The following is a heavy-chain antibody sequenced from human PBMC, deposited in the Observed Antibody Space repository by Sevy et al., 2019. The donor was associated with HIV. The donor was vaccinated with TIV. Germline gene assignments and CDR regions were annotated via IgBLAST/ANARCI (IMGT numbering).Heavy chain of an antibody. CDR2: IYYSGST. Sequence: SETLSLTCTVSGGSISSYYWSWIRQPPGKGLEWIGYIYYSGSTNYNPSLKSRVTISVDTSKNQFSLKLSSVTAADTAVYYCARSYYDSSGYPFYYYYYGMDVWGQGTTVTVSS. V-gene: IGHV4-59*01. J-gene: IGHJ6*02. CDR3: ARSYYDSSGYPFYYYYYGMDV. D-gene: IGHD3-22*01. CDR1: GGSISSYY.